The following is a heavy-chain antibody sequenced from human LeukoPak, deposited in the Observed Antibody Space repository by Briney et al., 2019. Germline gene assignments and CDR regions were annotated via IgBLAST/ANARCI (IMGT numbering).Heavy chain of an antibody. J-gene: IGHJ4*02. V-gene: IGHV1-69*05. CDR3: ARERGSDTLDY. D-gene: IGHD5-18*01. CDR1: GGTFSSYA. Sequence: SVKVSCKASGGTFSSYAISWVRQAPGQGLEWMGRIIPIFGTANYAQKFQGRVSITTDESTSTAYMELSSLRSEDTAVYYCARERGSDTLDYWGQGTLVTVSS. CDR2: IIPIFGTA.